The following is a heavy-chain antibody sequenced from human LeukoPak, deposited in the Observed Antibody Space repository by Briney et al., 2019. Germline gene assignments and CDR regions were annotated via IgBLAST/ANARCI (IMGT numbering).Heavy chain of an antibody. CDR1: GGPFSGYY. D-gene: IGHD3-10*01. V-gene: IGHV4-34*01. CDR2: ISHSGST. CDR3: ARGGRFGYGMDV. J-gene: IGHJ6*02. Sequence: SETLSLTCVVYGGPFSGYYWSWIRQPPGKGLEWIGEISHSGSTNYNPSLKSRVTISVDTSKKQFSLKLSSVTAADTGVYYCARGGRFGYGMDVWGQGTTVTVSS.